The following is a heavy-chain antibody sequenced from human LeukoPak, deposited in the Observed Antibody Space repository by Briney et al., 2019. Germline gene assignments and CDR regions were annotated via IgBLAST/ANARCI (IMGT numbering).Heavy chain of an antibody. CDR2: INPNTGDT. V-gene: IGHV1-2*02. CDR1: GYTFTVYF. J-gene: IGHJ2*01. Sequence: ASVKVSFKASGYTFTVYFLHWVRQAPGQGLELMGWINPNTGDTNSAQKFQGRVTMTRDTSISTAYMDLSRLRSDDTAVYYCARDMDWRASIWYFDLWGRGTLVAVSS. CDR3: ARDMDWRASIWYFDL. D-gene: IGHD2-2*03.